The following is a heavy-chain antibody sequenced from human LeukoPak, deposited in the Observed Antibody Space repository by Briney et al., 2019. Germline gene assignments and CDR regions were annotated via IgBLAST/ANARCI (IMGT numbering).Heavy chain of an antibody. CDR1: GFTFSSYW. V-gene: IGHV3-74*01. J-gene: IGHJ6*02. D-gene: IGHD3-16*01. CDR3: SLGQAHGMDV. CDR2: INSDGTST. Sequence: GGSLRLSCAASGFTFSSYWMHWVRQAPGKGLMWVSRINSDGTSTSYADSVKGRFTISRDNAKNTLYLQMNSLRAEDTAVYYCSLGQAHGMDVWGQGTTVIVSS.